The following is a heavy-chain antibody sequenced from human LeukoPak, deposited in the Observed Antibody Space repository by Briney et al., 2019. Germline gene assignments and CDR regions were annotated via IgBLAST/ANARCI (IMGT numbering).Heavy chain of an antibody. J-gene: IGHJ4*02. D-gene: IGHD3-22*01. V-gene: IGHV4-59*01. CDR3: ARVGPRRYYDSSGLDY. CDR2: IYYSGST. CDR1: GGSISSYH. Sequence: PSETLSLTCTVSGGSISSYHWGWIRQPPGKGLEWIGYIYYSGSTNYNPSLKSRVTISVDTSKNQFSLKLSSVTAADTAVYYCARVGPRRYYDSSGLDYWGQGTLVTVSS.